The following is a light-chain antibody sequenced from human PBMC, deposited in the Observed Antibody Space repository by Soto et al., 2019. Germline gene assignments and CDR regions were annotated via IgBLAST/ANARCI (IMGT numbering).Light chain of an antibody. J-gene: IGKJ1*01. CDR1: QGISNW. Sequence: DIQMTQSPSSVSASVGDRVTITCRASQGISNWLAWYQQKPGKAPKLLIYSASSLQNGVPSRFSGSGSGTEFALTITGLQPEDVASYYRKQGTSLKRTGGQGPQVEV. V-gene: IGKV1-12*01. CDR3: KQGTSLKRT. CDR2: SAS.